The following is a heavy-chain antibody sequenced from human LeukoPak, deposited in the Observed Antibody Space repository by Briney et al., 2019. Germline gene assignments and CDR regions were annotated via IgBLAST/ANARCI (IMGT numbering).Heavy chain of an antibody. V-gene: IGHV4-59*08. J-gene: IGHJ3*02. CDR3: ARRYYDSSGYSKDAFDI. CDR2: IYYSGST. CDR1: GGSISSYY. D-gene: IGHD3-22*01. Sequence: SETLSLTCTVSGGSISSYYWSWIRQPPGKGLEWIGYIYYSGSTNYNPSLKSRVTISVDTSKNQFSLKLSSVTAADTAVYYCARRYYDSSGYSKDAFDIWGQGTMVTVSS.